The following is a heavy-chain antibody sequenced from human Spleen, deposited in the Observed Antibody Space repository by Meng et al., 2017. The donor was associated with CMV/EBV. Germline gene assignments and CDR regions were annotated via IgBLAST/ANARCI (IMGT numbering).Heavy chain of an antibody. CDR1: GGSFSGYY. D-gene: IGHD5-18*01. J-gene: IGHJ6*04. Sequence: SETLSLTCAVYGGSFSGYYWSWIRQPPGKGLEWIGEINHSGSTNYNPSLKSRVTISVDTSKNQFSLKLSSVTAADTAVYYCARSRQLWLPSYYYGMDVWGEGTTVTVSS. CDR3: ARSRQLWLPSYYYGMDV. CDR2: INHSGST. V-gene: IGHV4-34*01.